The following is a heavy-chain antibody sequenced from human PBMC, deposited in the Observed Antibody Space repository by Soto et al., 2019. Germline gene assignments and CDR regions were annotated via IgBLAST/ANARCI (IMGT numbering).Heavy chain of an antibody. CDR1: GFAFGTFD. CDR2: IGTLSDT. J-gene: IGHJ5*02. Sequence: GGSLRLSCAGSGFAFGTFDIHWVRQAPGKGLEWVSGIGTLSDTFYAASVQGRFTISRQNAKNSVYLQMNSLRAGDTAFYYCARGRSFSYDSTPPPMFDPWGQGTLVTVS. V-gene: IGHV3-13*01. D-gene: IGHD3-10*01. CDR3: ARGRSFSYDSTPPPMFDP.